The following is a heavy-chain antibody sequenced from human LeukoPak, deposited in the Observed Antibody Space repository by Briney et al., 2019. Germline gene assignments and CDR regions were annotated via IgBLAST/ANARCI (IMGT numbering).Heavy chain of an antibody. CDR2: ISSSSSYI. V-gene: IGHV3-21*01. Sequence: PSETLSLTCAVYGGSFSGYYWSWIRQAPGKGLEWVSSISSSSSYIYYADSVKGRFTISRDNAKNSLYLQMNSLRAEDTAVYYCARDNYYGPSMILTGAFDIWGQGTMVTVSS. D-gene: IGHD3-10*01. CDR3: ARDNYYGPSMILTGAFDI. CDR1: GGSFSGYY. J-gene: IGHJ3*02.